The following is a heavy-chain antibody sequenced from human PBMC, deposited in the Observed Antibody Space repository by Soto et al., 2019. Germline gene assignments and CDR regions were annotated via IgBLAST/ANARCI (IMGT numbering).Heavy chain of an antibody. Sequence: TLSLTCTVSGGSISSYYWSWIRQPPGKGLEWIGYIYYSGSTNYNPSLKSRVTISVDTSKNQFSLKLSSVTAADTAVYYCARDNRSRDFPPYYYYMDVWGKGTTVTVSS. CDR2: IYYSGST. V-gene: IGHV4-59*01. D-gene: IGHD3-3*01. CDR3: ARDNRSRDFPPYYYYMDV. CDR1: GGSISSYY. J-gene: IGHJ6*03.